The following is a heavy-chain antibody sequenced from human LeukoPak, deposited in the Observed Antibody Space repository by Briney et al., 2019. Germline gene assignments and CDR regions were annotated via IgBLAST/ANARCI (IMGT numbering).Heavy chain of an antibody. Sequence: PSQTLSLTCTVSGGSISSGGYYWSWIRQHPGKGLEWIGYIYYSGSTNYNPSLKSRVTISVDTSKNQFSLKLSSVTAADTAVYYCAREGYYGSETYDAFDIWGQGTMVTVSS. CDR3: AREGYYGSETYDAFDI. D-gene: IGHD3-10*01. CDR1: GGSISSGGYY. V-gene: IGHV4-31*03. J-gene: IGHJ3*02. CDR2: IYYSGST.